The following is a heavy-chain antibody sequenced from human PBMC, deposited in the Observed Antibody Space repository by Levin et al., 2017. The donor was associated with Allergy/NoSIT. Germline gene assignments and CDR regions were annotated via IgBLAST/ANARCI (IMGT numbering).Heavy chain of an antibody. CDR3: ARNDYGDYVQNFDY. V-gene: IGHV1-2*02. Sequence: KVSCKAAGYTFTDYYMHWVRQAPGQGLEWMGWVNCNSGDTNYAQKFQGRVTMTRDTSISTAYIELSSLRSDDTAVYYCARNDYGDYVQNFDYWGQGTLVTVSS. CDR2: VNCNSGDT. D-gene: IGHD4-17*01. CDR1: GYTFTDYY. J-gene: IGHJ4*02.